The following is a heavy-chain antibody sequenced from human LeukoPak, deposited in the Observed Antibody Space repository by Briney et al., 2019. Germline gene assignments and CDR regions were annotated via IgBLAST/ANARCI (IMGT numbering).Heavy chain of an antibody. Sequence: GGSLRLSCAASGFTVSSNYMSWVRQAPGKGLEGVSVIYSGGSTYYADSVKGRFTISRDNSKNTLYLQMNSLRAEDTAVYYCARDPYSSGRYDAFDIWGQGTMVTVSS. CDR3: ARDPYSSGRYDAFDI. D-gene: IGHD6-19*01. CDR1: GFTVSSNY. V-gene: IGHV3-66*01. CDR2: IYSGGST. J-gene: IGHJ3*02.